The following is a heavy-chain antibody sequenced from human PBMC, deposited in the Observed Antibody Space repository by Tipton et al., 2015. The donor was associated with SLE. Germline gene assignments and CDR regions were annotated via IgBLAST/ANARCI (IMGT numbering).Heavy chain of an antibody. V-gene: IGHV4-31*03. D-gene: IGHD4-23*01. CDR2: IYYSGST. J-gene: IGHJ3*02. CDR1: GGSISSGGSY. CDR3: ARNFYGGNSAFDI. Sequence: TLSLTCTVSGGSISSGGSYWSWIRQHPGKGLEWIGYIYYSGSTYYNPSLKSRVTISVDTSKNQFSLKLSSVTAADTAVYYCARNFYGGNSAFDIWGQGTMVTVSS.